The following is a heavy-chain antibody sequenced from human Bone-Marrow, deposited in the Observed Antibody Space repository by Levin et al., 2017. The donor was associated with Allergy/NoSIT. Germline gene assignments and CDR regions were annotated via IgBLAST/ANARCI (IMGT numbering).Heavy chain of an antibody. CDR1: GAAINTVDIY. CDR2: IYHRGST. V-gene: IGHV4-31*03. CDR3: ARLRSTPLGGLDY. D-gene: IGHD2-2*01. J-gene: IGHJ4*02. Sequence: TASETLSLTCSVSGAAINTVDIYWSWIRQDPGKGLEWIGYIYHRGSTYYNPSLKSRVTMSLDTSKNQFSLNLSSVTAADTAVYFCARLRSTPLGGLDYWGQGGLVTVSS.